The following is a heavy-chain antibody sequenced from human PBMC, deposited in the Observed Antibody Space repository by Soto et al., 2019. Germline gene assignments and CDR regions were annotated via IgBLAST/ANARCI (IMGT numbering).Heavy chain of an antibody. CDR1: GFTFSNYA. CDR2: IRGSATTT. V-gene: IGHV3-23*01. J-gene: IGHJ6*02. Sequence: DVQLLESGGGLVQPGGSLRLSCVASGFTFSNYAMSWVRQAPGKGLEWVSAIRGSATTTYYADSVKGRFTISRDNSKNTLYLQMNRLRVEDTAIYYCAKDILEVTPGMVVWGQGTTVTVSS. D-gene: IGHD3-10*01. CDR3: AKDILEVTPGMVV.